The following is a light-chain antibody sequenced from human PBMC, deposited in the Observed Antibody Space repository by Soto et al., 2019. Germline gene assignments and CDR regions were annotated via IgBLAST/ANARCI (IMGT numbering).Light chain of an antibody. CDR3: CSYAGRDTLYV. CDR2: DVS. V-gene: IGLV2-11*01. J-gene: IGLJ1*01. Sequence: QSVLAQPRSVSGSPGQSVTISCTGTSTDVGGYNYVSWYQQHPGKVPKPMLYDVSKRPSGVPDRFSGSKSGNTASLTISGLQAEDEADYYCCSYAGRDTLYVFGSGTKVTVL. CDR1: STDVGGYNY.